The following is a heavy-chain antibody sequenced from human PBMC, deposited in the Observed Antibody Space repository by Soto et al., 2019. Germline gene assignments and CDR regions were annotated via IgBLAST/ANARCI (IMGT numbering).Heavy chain of an antibody. D-gene: IGHD2-15*01. CDR1: GYTFTSYE. Sequence: QVRLVQSGAEVKKPGASVKVSCRASGYTFTSYEINWVRQATGQGLEWMGWMNPNSGNTGSIQKFQGRVTMTRNTSISTAYMELSSLRSEDTAVYYCALLNVPGIYFMDVWGKGTKVTVSS. J-gene: IGHJ6*03. V-gene: IGHV1-8*01. CDR2: MNPNSGNT. CDR3: ALLNVPGIYFMDV.